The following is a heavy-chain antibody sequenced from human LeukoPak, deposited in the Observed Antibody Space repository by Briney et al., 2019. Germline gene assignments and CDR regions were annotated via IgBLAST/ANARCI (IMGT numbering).Heavy chain of an antibody. V-gene: IGHV3-66*01. CDR3: ARDHDY. J-gene: IGHJ4*02. CDR1: GFTVSSNY. CDR2: IYSGGTT. Sequence: GVSLRLSGAASGFTVSSNYMSWLRQAQGNGREWVSVIYSGGTTYYADSVKGRFTISRDNSQTTLYLQMNSLRAEDTAVYYCARDHDYWGQGTLVTVSS.